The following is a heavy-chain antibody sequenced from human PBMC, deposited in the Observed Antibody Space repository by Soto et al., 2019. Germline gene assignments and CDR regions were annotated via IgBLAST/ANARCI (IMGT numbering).Heavy chain of an antibody. CDR1: GGSISSAAYY. D-gene: IGHD2-2*02. V-gene: IGHV4-31*03. J-gene: IGHJ4*02. CDR3: AREYTYGSNFFDC. CDR2: ISHSGST. Sequence: PSETLSLTCTVSGGSISSAAYYWSWIRQHPGKGLEWIGYISHSGSTYYNPSLKSRVIIPVDTSKNQFSLSLTSVTAADTAVYYCAREYTYGSNFFDCWGQGALVTVSS.